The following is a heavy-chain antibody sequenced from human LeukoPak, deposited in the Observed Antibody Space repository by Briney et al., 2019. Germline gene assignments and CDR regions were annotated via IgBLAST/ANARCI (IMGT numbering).Heavy chain of an antibody. CDR1: GYTFTSYA. CDR3: ARDRREWEQWYGY. V-gene: IGHV1-3*01. J-gene: IGHJ4*02. D-gene: IGHD1-26*01. Sequence: ASVKVSCKASGYTFTSYAMHWVRQAPGQRLEWMGWINAGNGSTKYSQKFQGRVTVTRDTSTSTVHMELSGLRSEDTAVYYCARDRREWEQWYGYWGQGTLVTVSS. CDR2: INAGNGST.